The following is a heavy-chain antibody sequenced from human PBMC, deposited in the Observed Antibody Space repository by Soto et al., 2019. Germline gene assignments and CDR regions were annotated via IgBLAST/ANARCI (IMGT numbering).Heavy chain of an antibody. V-gene: IGHV5-51*01. CDR3: ARQDCSGGSCLFPNAFDI. D-gene: IGHD2-15*01. J-gene: IGHJ3*02. CDR2: IYPGDSDT. CDR1: GYSFTSYW. Sequence: PGESLKISCKGSGYSFTSYWIGWVLQMPWKGLEWMGIIYPGDSDTRYSPSFQGQVTISADKSISTAYLQWSSLKASDTAMYYCARQDCSGGSCLFPNAFDIWGQGTMVTVSS.